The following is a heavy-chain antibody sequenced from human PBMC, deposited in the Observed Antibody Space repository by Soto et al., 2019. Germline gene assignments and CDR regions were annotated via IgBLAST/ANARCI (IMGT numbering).Heavy chain of an antibody. J-gene: IGHJ5*02. Sequence: SETLSITCTVSGGSIRSGDYSWSWIRQPPGKDLEYIGYIYYTGSTYYNPSLKTRVIISINTSKNQFSLKLNSVTAADTAVYYCAGDVAAAGKDWFDPWGQGTLVTVSS. CDR2: IYYTGST. D-gene: IGHD6-13*01. CDR3: AGDVAAAGKDWFDP. CDR1: GGSIRSGDYS. V-gene: IGHV4-30-4*01.